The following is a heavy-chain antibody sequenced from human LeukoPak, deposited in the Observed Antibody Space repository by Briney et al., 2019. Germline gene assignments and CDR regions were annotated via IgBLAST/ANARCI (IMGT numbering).Heavy chain of an antibody. Sequence: GGSLRLSCAASGFTFSSNWMHWLRQAPGKGLVWVSRINDDESSRSYAGSVKGRFTISRDNAKNTLYLQMNSLRADDTAVYYCARTYYYDSDGYYYDYFDYWGQGTLVTVSS. V-gene: IGHV3-74*01. D-gene: IGHD3-22*01. CDR2: INDDESSR. J-gene: IGHJ4*02. CDR1: GFTFSSNW. CDR3: ARTYYYDSDGYYYDYFDY.